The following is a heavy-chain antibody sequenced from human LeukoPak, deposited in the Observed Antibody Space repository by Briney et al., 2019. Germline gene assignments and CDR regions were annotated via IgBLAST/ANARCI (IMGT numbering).Heavy chain of an antibody. J-gene: IGHJ6*03. D-gene: IGHD6-6*01. CDR3: ARLVAANYYYMDV. CDR2: IHYSGST. CDR1: GGSISSSSYY. Sequence: PSETLSLTCTVSGGSISSSSYYWGWIRQPPVKGLEWIGSIHYSGSTYYNPSLKSRVTISVDTSKNQFSLKLSSVTAADTAVYYCARLVAANYYYMDVWGKGTTVNVSS. V-gene: IGHV4-39*01.